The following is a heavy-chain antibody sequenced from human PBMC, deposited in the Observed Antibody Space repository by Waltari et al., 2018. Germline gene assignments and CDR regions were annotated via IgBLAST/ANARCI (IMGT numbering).Heavy chain of an antibody. Sequence: QVQLVQSGTEVKKPGASVKVSCQASGYSFTDYHLRWVRQTPGQGLEWLGWINPKKGDTGYAKNFQGRGTMTRDTSINTVYMDLSGLRSDDTAVFYCARDPGPIVGAPDYWGQGTLVTVSS. D-gene: IGHD1-26*01. CDR1: GYSFTDYH. CDR3: ARDPGPIVGAPDY. J-gene: IGHJ4*02. V-gene: IGHV1-2*02. CDR2: INPKKGDT.